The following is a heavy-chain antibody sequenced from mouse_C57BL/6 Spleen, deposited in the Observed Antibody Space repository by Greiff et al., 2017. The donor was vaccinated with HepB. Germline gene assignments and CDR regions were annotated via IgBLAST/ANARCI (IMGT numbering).Heavy chain of an antibody. V-gene: IGHV1-81*01. J-gene: IGHJ3*01. CDR1: GYTFTSYG. CDR2: IYPRSGNT. CDR3: ARHLYDGYYWGFAY. D-gene: IGHD2-3*01. Sequence: QVQLQQSGAELARPGASVKLSCKASGYTFTSYGISWVKQRTGQGLEWIGEIYPRSGNTYYNEKFKGKATLTADKSSSTAYMELRSLTSEDSTVYFCARHLYDGYYWGFAYWGQGTLVTVSA.